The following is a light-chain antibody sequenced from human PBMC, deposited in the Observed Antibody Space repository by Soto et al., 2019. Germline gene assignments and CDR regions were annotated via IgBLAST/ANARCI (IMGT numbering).Light chain of an antibody. CDR3: QQYNSYSHVYT. J-gene: IGKJ2*01. Sequence: DIQMTQSPSTLSASVGDRVTITCRASQNIGAWLAWYQQKPGQGPKLLIYRASNFETGVPSRFSGSGSGTQFTLAISGLHPDDFATYYCQQYNSYSHVYTFGQGTKLEIK. V-gene: IGKV1-5*03. CDR1: QNIGAW. CDR2: RAS.